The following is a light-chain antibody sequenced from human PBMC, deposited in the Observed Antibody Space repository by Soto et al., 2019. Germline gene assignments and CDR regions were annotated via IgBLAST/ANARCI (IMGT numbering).Light chain of an antibody. V-gene: IGLV2-23*02. J-gene: IGLJ2*01. CDR1: SSDVGSYYL. CDR2: EVI. Sequence: QSALTQPASVSGSPGQSITISGTGTSSDVGSYYLVSWYQQHPGKAPKLMIYEVIKRPSGVSNRFSGSKSGNTASLTISGLQAEDEADYYYCSYAGGSTLVFGGGTKLTVL. CDR3: CSYAGGSTLV.